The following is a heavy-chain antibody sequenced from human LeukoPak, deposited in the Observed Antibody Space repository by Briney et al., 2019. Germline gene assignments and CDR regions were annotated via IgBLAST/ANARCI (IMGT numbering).Heavy chain of an antibody. CDR2: IYYSGST. CDR1: GGSISSYY. J-gene: IGHJ4*02. CDR3: ARDPSLYSNFDY. Sequence: PSETLSLTCTVSGGSISSYYWSWIRQPPGKGLEWIGYIYYSGSTYYNPSLKSRVTISVDTSKNQFSLKLSSVTAADTAVYYCARDPSLYSNFDYWGQGTLVTVSS. D-gene: IGHD6-13*01. V-gene: IGHV4-59*12.